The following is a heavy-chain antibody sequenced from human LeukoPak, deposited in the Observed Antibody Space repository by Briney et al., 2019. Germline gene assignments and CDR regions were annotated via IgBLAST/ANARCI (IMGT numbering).Heavy chain of an antibody. J-gene: IGHJ4*02. CDR2: IYPCDSDT. CDR1: GYTFTNYW. CDR3: VRQAYFGSGTYFDQYYFDY. V-gene: IGHV5-51*01. Sequence: GESLKISCKGYGYTFTNYWICWGRQMPGKRLERVGIIYPCDSDTRYSPSFQGQVTISADKSINTAHLQWSSLKASDTAIYDCVRQAYFGSGTYFDQYYFDYWGQGTLVTVSS. D-gene: IGHD3-10*01.